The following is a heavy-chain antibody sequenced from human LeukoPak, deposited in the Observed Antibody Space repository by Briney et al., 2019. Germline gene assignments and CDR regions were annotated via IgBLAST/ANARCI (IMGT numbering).Heavy chain of an antibody. Sequence: HPGGSLRLSCAASGFTFSSYAMHWVRQAPGKGLEWVAVISYDGSNKYYADSVKGRFTISRDNAKNSLYLQMNSLRAEDTAVYYCARDSQVVVIGNYWGQGTLVTVSS. CDR1: GFTFSSYA. D-gene: IGHD3-22*01. CDR2: ISYDGSNK. V-gene: IGHV3-30*04. CDR3: ARDSQVVVIGNY. J-gene: IGHJ4*02.